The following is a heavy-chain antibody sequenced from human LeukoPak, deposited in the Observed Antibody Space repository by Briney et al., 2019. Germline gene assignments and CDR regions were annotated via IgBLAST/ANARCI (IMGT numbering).Heavy chain of an antibody. CDR1: GLTVSSNY. Sequence: GGSLRLSCAASGLTVSSNYMTWVRQAPGKGLEWVANIKQDGSEKYYVDSVKGRFTISRDNAKNSLYLQMNSLRAEDTAVYYCARADSSIAARLSRSSIFNYYYYMDVWGKGTTVTVSS. J-gene: IGHJ6*03. D-gene: IGHD6-6*01. V-gene: IGHV3-7*01. CDR2: IKQDGSEK. CDR3: ARADSSIAARLSRSSIFNYYYYMDV.